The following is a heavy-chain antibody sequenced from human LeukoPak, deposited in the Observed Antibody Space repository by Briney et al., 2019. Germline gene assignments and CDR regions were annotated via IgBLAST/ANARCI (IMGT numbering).Heavy chain of an antibody. V-gene: IGHV3-30-3*01. Sequence: GRSLGLSCAASGFTFRNYAMHWVRQAPGKGLEWVAVISSDGSNTNYAESVKGRFTISRGNSKNMLYLQMSSLRAEDTAVYFCAREYGDYGNAFDIWGQGTVVTVSS. D-gene: IGHD4-17*01. CDR2: ISSDGSNT. CDR1: GFTFRNYA. CDR3: AREYGDYGNAFDI. J-gene: IGHJ3*02.